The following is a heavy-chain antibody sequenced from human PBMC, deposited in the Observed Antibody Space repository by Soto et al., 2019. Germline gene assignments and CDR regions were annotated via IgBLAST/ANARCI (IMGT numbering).Heavy chain of an antibody. J-gene: IGHJ4*02. D-gene: IGHD2-15*01. CDR1: GFTFSSYA. CDR2: ISGSGGST. V-gene: IGHV3-23*01. CDR3: EKGKVLLQSYFDH. Sequence: GGSLRLSCAASGFTFSSYAMSWVRQAPGKGLEWVSAISGSGGSTYYADSVKGRFTISRDNSKNTLYLQMNSLRAEDTAVYYCEKGKVLLQSYFDHWGQGTLVTVSS.